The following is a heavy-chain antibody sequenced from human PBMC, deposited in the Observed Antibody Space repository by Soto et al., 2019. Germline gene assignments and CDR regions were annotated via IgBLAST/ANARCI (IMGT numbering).Heavy chain of an antibody. CDR1: GYSIRSGYY. CDR3: ARAYCSSTSCPFDY. CDR2: IYHSGST. D-gene: IGHD2-2*01. J-gene: IGHJ4*02. Sequence: SETLSLTCAVSGYSIRSGYYWGWIRQPPGKGLEWIGSIYHSGSTYYNPSLKSRVTISVDTSRNQFSLKLTSVTAADTAMYYCARAYCSSTSCPFDYWGQGTLVTVSS. V-gene: IGHV4-38-2*01.